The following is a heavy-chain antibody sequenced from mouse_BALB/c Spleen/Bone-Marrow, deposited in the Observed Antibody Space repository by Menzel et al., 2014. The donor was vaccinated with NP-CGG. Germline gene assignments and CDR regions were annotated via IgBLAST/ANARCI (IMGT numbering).Heavy chain of an antibody. CDR3: ARFTRDY. CDR2: IYPGDGDT. Sequence: VQLVESGAELVRPGSSVKISCKASGYAFSSYWMNWVKQRPGQGLEWIGQIYPGDGDTNYNGKFKGKATLTADKSSTTAYMQLSSLTSDDSAVYFCARFTRDYWGQGTTLTVSS. J-gene: IGHJ2*01. CDR1: GYAFSSYW. V-gene: IGHV1-80*01.